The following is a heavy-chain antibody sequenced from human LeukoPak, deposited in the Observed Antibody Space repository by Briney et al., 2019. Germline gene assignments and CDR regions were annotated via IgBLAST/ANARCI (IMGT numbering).Heavy chain of an antibody. CDR2: INPSGGST. CDR3: ARGPPPNYGGNELVY. V-gene: IGHV1-46*01. Sequence: ASVKVSCKASGYTFTSYYMHWVRQAPGQGLEWMGIINPSGGSTSYAQKFQGRVTMTRDTSTSTVYMELSSLRSEDTAVYYCARGPPPNYGGNELVYWGQGTLVTVPS. CDR1: GYTFTSYY. J-gene: IGHJ4*02. D-gene: IGHD4-23*01.